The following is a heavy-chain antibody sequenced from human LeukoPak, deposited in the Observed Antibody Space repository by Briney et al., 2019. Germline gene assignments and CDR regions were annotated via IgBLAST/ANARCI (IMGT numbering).Heavy chain of an antibody. V-gene: IGHV3-7*05. CDR2: INQDGSQK. CDR3: ARWGTYSSSWLGAFDM. D-gene: IGHD6-13*01. CDR1: GFTFSSYW. Sequence: PGGSLRLSCAASGFTFSSYWMSWVRQAPGKGLEWVANINQDGSQKYLVDSVKGRFTTSRDNAKSSLYLHMNSLRAVDTAVYYCARWGTYSSSWLGAFDMWGQGTMVTVSS. J-gene: IGHJ3*02.